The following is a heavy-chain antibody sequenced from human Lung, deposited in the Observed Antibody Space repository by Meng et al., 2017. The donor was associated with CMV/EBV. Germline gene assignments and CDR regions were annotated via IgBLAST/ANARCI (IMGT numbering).Heavy chain of an antibody. Sequence: GGSLRLSCAASGFTFSGYWMNWVRQAPGKGLEWVANIGRDGSDKYYVDSVKGRFTISRDNTRNSIHLQMNSLKAEDTAVYYCATYLGHCNPGVCQPQYYGLDVWGPGNXVNCSS. CDR3: ATYLGHCNPGVCQPQYYGLDV. J-gene: IGHJ6*01. V-gene: IGHV3-7*01. D-gene: IGHD2-8*01. CDR1: GFTFSGYW. CDR2: IGRDGSDK.